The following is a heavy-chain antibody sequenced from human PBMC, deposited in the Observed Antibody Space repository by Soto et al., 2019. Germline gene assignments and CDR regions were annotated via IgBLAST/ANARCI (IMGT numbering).Heavy chain of an antibody. J-gene: IGHJ6*03. CDR1: GFTFSSYV. V-gene: IGHV3-33*01. CDR2: IWYDGSNK. Sequence: QVQLVESGGGVVQPGRSLRLSCAASGFTFSSYVMHWVRQAPGKGLEWVAVIWYDGSNKYYADSVKGRFTISRDNSKNTLYLQMNSLRAEDTAVYYCARDPWRRNPGYYYYYMDVWGKGTTVTVSS. CDR3: ARDPWRRNPGYYYYYMDV. D-gene: IGHD1-1*01.